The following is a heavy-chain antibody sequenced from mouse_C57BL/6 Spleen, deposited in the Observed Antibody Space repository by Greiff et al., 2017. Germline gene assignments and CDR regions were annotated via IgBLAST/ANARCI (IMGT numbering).Heavy chain of an antibody. CDR2: IYPSDSET. J-gene: IGHJ3*01. CDR3: ARPAYDGYYAFAY. D-gene: IGHD2-3*01. Sequence: VQLQQPGAELVRPGSSVKLSCKASGYTFTSYWMDWVKLRPGQGLEWIGNIYPSDSETHYNQKFKDKATLTVDKSSSTAYMQLSSLTSEDSAVYYCARPAYDGYYAFAYWGQGTLVTVSA. V-gene: IGHV1-61*01. CDR1: GYTFTSYW.